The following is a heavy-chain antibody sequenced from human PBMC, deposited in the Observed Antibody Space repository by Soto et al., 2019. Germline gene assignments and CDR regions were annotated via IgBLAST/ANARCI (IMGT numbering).Heavy chain of an antibody. Sequence: GGSLRLSCAASGFNFSSYAMSWVRQAPGKGLEWVSAISGSGGSTYYADSVKGRFTISRDNSKNTLYLQMNSLRAEDTAVYYCAKDEYYYDRSGYKIFDYWGQGTLVTVS. J-gene: IGHJ4*02. V-gene: IGHV3-23*01. CDR2: ISGSGGST. CDR3: AKDEYYYDRSGYKIFDY. CDR1: GFNFSSYA. D-gene: IGHD3-22*01.